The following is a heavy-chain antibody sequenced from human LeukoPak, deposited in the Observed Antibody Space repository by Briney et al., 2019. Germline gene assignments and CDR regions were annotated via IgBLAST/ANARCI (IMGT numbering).Heavy chain of an antibody. V-gene: IGHV2-70*04. J-gene: IGHJ4*02. CDR2: IDWNDDK. CDR3: ARMAQDASGLFEY. CDR1: GFSRSSSGMR. Sequence: SGPALVHPTQTLTLTCTFSGFSRSSSGMRVNWVRQPPGKALEWLARIDWNDDKFYSTSLNTRLTISKDTSRNQVVLTMTNMDPVDIATYYCARMAQDASGLFEYWGQGTLVSVSS. D-gene: IGHD5-12*01.